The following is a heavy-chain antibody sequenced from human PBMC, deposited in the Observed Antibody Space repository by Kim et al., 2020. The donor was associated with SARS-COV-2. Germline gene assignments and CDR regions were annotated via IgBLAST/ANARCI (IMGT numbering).Heavy chain of an antibody. CDR2: IIPTLSVT. Sequence: PVKVSCKASGGRFTIYPINWVRQAPGQGLEWMGRIIPTLSVTDYAQKFQGRITITADSSTNTAYMDLSSLTSEDTAIYYCATVVAPSDHDIWGRGTMVIVSS. V-gene: IGHV1-69*02. CDR3: ATVVAPSDHDI. D-gene: IGHD2-15*01. CDR1: GGRFTIYP. J-gene: IGHJ3*02.